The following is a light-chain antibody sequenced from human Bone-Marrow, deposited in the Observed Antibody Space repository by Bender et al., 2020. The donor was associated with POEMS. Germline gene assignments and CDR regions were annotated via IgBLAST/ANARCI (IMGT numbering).Light chain of an antibody. CDR2: SSH. Sequence: QSVLTQPPSASGTPGQRVTISCSGGSSNIGAHAVNWYQHLPGTAPKLLIYSSHRRPSEVPDRFSGSRSGTSASLAISGLQSEDEADYYGAVWEDSLNGWVFGGVTKLTVL. CDR1: SSNIGAHA. J-gene: IGLJ3*02. CDR3: AVWEDSLNGWV. V-gene: IGLV1-44*01.